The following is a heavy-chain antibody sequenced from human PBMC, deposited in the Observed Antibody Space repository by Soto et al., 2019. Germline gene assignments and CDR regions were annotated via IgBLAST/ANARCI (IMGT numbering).Heavy chain of an antibody. CDR1: GFTFSSYA. CDR3: AKDVGYSSSWYWFDP. D-gene: IGHD6-13*01. CDR2: ISGSGGST. V-gene: IGHV3-23*01. J-gene: IGHJ5*02. Sequence: GGSLRLSCAASGFTFSSYAMSWVRQAPGKGLEWVSAISGSGGSTYYADSVKGRFTISRDNSKNTLYLQMNSLRAEDTAVYYCAKDVGYSSSWYWFDPWGQGTLVTVSS.